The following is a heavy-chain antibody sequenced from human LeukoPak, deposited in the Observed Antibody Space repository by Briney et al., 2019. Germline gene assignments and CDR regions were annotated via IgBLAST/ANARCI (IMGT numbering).Heavy chain of an antibody. J-gene: IGHJ4*02. CDR2: FVPEDGET. CDR3: TTLLVRGWELVPGD. V-gene: IGHV1-24*01. CDR1: GYTVTELS. D-gene: IGHD1-26*01. Sequence: ASVKVSCKVSGYTVTELSIHWVRQAPGKGLEWMGSFVPEDGETIYAQKFQGRVTMTEDRSTDTVYMELTSLRSEDTAVYYCTTLLVRGWELVPGDWGQGTLVTVSS.